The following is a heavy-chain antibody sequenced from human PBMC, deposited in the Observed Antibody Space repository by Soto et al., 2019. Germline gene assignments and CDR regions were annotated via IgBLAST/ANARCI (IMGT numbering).Heavy chain of an antibody. V-gene: IGHV4-61*01. Sequence: PSETLSLTCTVSGASVSSASYYWSWIRQPPGKRLEWIGYVYYSGTTNYNPSLKSRVTISIDMSKNQFSLRLSSVTAADTALYYCARTTAVPNTLRSRYFFDFWGQGTLVTVSS. CDR3: ARTTAVPNTLRSRYFFDF. J-gene: IGHJ4*02. D-gene: IGHD3-9*01. CDR2: VYYSGTT. CDR1: GASVSSASYY.